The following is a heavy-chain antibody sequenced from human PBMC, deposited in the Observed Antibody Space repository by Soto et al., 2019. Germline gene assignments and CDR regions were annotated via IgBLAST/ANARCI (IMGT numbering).Heavy chain of an antibody. V-gene: IGHV4-59*01. CDR2: IYHSGTT. Sequence: PSETLSLTCTVSGGSINTYSWGWIRQPPGKGLEWITYIYHSGTTKYNPSLRSRVTISLDMSKNQFSLRLNSVTAADTAVYYCERVPHLVVFHFWGQGTRVTVYS. J-gene: IGHJ4*02. CDR1: GGSINTYS. CDR3: ERVPHLVVFHF. D-gene: IGHD2-21*01.